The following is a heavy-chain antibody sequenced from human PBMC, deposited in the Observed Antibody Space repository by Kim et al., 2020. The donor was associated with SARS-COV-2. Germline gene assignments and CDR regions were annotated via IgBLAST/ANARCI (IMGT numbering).Heavy chain of an antibody. J-gene: IGHJ4*02. CDR2: IHSSGST. V-gene: IGHV4-59*08. D-gene: IGHD6-19*01. CDR1: GGSISSYY. CDR3: AGHDYSGWFYFDF. Sequence: SETLSLTCTVSGGSISSYYWSWIRQPPGKGLEWIGYIHSSGSTKYNPSLKSRVTISVDTSKSQFSLNLSSVTAADTAVYYCAGHDYSGWFYFDFWGQGTPVTVSS.